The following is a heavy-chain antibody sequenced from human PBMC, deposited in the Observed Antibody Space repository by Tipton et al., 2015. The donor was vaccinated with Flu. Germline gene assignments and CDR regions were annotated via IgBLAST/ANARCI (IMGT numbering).Heavy chain of an antibody. CDR2: IYTSGST. D-gene: IGHD2-2*02. CDR1: GGSISSYY. Sequence: TLSLTCTVSGGSISSYYWSWIRQPAGKGLEWIGRIYTSGSTNYNPSLKSRVTMSVDTSKNQFSLKLSSVTAADTAVYYCARCLPCSSPTCYNLAMDVSAQWTPVPVSS. CDR3: ARCLPCSSPTCYNLAMDV. V-gene: IGHV4-4*07. J-gene: IGHJ6*02.